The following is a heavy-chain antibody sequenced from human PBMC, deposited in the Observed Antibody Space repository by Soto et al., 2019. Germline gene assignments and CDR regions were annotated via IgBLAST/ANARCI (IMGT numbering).Heavy chain of an antibody. CDR2: ISGSGGST. Sequence: GGSLRLSCAASGFTFSSYAMSWVRQAPGKGLEWVSAISGSGGSTYYADSVKGRFTISRDNSKNTLYLQMNSLRDDDTAVYFCAREGDFPDLRLDPCGQGTLVTVSS. CDR3: AREGDFPDLRLDP. V-gene: IGHV3-23*01. J-gene: IGHJ5*02. D-gene: IGHD3-3*01. CDR1: GFTFSSYA.